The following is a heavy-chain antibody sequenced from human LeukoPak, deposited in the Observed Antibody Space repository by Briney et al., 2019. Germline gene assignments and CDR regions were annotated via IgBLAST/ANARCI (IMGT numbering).Heavy chain of an antibody. J-gene: IGHJ3*01. V-gene: IGHV1-18*01. CDR1: GYTFTNYA. Sequence: ASVKVSCKGSGYTFTNYAISWVRQAPGQGLEWMGWIGTYNGSPDYAQSLQGRVTMTTDTSTSTAYMELRSLKSEDTAVYYCAREDPGGAFDVWGRGTMVTVSS. CDR2: IGTYNGSP. CDR3: AREDPGGAFDV. D-gene: IGHD3-16*01.